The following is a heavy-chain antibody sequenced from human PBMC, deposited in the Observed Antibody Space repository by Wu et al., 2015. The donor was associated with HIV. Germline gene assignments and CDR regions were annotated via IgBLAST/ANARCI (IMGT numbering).Heavy chain of an antibody. CDR2: IIPIFGTA. Sequence: QVQLVQSGAEVKKPGSSVRVSCESSGGNFRSYAMTWVRQAPGQGLEWMGGIIPIFGTANYAQKFQGRVTINTDESTTTTYMELSSLRSDDTAVYYCARGRPQDNGYDWTYYFDYWGQGTLVAVSS. J-gene: IGHJ4*02. CDR3: ARGRPQDNGYDWTYYFDY. CDR1: GGNFRSYA. V-gene: IGHV1-69*05. D-gene: IGHD5-12*01.